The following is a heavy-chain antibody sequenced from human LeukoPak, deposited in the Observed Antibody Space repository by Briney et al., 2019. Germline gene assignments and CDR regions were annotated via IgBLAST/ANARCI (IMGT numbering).Heavy chain of an antibody. Sequence: PGGSLRLSCAASGFTFSSYEMNWVRQAPGKGLEWVSYISSSGNTIYYADSVKGRFTISRDNAKNSLYLQMNSLRAEDTAVYYCARPAYYDFWSGYSTYFDYWGQGTLVTVSS. V-gene: IGHV3-48*03. D-gene: IGHD3-3*01. CDR2: ISSSGNTI. J-gene: IGHJ4*02. CDR1: GFTFSSYE. CDR3: ARPAYYDFWSGYSTYFDY.